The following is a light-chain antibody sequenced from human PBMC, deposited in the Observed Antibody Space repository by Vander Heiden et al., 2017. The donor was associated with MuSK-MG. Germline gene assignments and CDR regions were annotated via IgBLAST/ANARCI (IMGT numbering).Light chain of an antibody. Sequence: DIVLTLSPPTLSFAPGERATLSCRASQSVSSALVWYQQKVGQAPRLLIYDVSNRATGIPARFSGSGSGTDFTLTINRFAPEDLAVYYCHQRCNCPLTFGGGTKVEIK. J-gene: IGKJ4*01. CDR3: HQRCNCPLT. CDR2: DVS. CDR1: QSVSSA. V-gene: IGKV3-11*01.